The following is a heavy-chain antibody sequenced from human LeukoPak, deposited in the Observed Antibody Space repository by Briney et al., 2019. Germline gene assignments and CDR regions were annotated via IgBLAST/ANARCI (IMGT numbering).Heavy chain of an antibody. Sequence: SSETLSLTCAVYGGSFSGYYWSWIRQPPGKGLEWIGEINHSGSTNYNPSLKSRVTISVDTSKNQFSLKLSSVTAADTAVYYCARDLLNEGNHLDYWGQGTLVTVSS. CDR2: INHSGST. D-gene: IGHD4-23*01. J-gene: IGHJ4*02. CDR3: ARDLLNEGNHLDY. V-gene: IGHV4-34*01. CDR1: GGSFSGYY.